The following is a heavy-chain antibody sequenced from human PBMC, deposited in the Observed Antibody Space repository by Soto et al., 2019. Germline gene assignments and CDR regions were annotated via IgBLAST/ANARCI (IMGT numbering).Heavy chain of an antibody. CDR1: GGSTTSDY. D-gene: IGHD3-10*01. CDR2: IFHSLGA. V-gene: IGHV4-59*01. J-gene: IGHJ4*02. Sequence: LSLPCTVSGGSTTSDYWSWIRQPPGKGLEWLGYIFHSLGAKYNPSLGSRGTISLDTSKNQLSLSLRSVTAADTAIYFCVRDLNGSGDYWGQGTLVTVSS. CDR3: VRDLNGSGDY.